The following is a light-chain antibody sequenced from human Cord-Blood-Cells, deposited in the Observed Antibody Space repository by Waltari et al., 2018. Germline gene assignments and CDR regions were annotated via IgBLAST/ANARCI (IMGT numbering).Light chain of an antibody. CDR3: QQYGSSPPIP. V-gene: IGKV3-20*01. J-gene: IGKJ5*01. Sequence: TVLTQSPGTLSLSPGARATLSCRASQSVRSSYLAWYQQKPGQAPRLLIYGASSRATGIPDRFSGSESGTDFTLTISRLEPEDFAVYYCQQYGSSPPIPFGQGTRLEIK. CDR2: GAS. CDR1: QSVRSSY.